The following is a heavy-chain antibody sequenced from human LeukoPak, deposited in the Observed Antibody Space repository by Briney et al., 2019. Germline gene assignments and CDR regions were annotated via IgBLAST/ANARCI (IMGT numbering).Heavy chain of an antibody. D-gene: IGHD3-3*01. J-gene: IGHJ4*02. Sequence: SETLSLTCTVSGGSISSGDYYWSWIRQPPGKGLEWIGYIYYSVSTYYNPSLKSRVTISVDTSKNQLSLKLSSVTAADTAVYYCARVSAGGYYDFWSGYYNYFDYWGQGTLVTVSS. CDR1: GGSISSGDYY. CDR3: ARVSAGGYYDFWSGYYNYFDY. V-gene: IGHV4-30-4*01. CDR2: IYYSVST.